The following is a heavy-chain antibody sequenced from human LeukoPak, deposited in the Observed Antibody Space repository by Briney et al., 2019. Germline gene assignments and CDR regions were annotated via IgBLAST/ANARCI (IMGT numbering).Heavy chain of an antibody. J-gene: IGHJ4*02. CDR3: ARDYGDYVYDY. CDR1: GYTFTSYY. D-gene: IGHD4-17*01. V-gene: IGHV1-46*01. Sequence: ASVKVSCKASGYTFTSYYMHWLRQAPGQGLEWMGVINPSGGSTSYAQKFQGRVAMTRDTSTSTVYMELSSLRSEDTAVYYCARDYGDYVYDYWGQGTLVTVSS. CDR2: INPSGGST.